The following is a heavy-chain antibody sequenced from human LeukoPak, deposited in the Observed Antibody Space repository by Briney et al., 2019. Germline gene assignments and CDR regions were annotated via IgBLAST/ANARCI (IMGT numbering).Heavy chain of an antibody. J-gene: IGHJ4*02. CDR2: ISSSGSTI. D-gene: IGHD2-21*01. V-gene: IGHV3-11*01. CDR1: GFTFSDYY. Sequence: GGSLRLSCAASGFTFSDYYMSWIRQAPGKGLEWVSYISSSGSTIYYADSVKGRFTISRDNAKNSLYPQMNSLRAEDTAVYYCARVVKGSLWPRDYWGQGTLVIVSS. CDR3: ARVVKGSLWPRDY.